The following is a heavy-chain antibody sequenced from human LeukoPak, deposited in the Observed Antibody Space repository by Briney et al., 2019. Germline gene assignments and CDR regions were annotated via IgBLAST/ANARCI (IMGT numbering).Heavy chain of an antibody. Sequence: PGGSLRLSCAASGLTFSSYAMSWVRQAPGKGLEWVANIKQDGSEKYYVDSVKGRFTISRDNAKNSLYLQMNSLGAEDTALYYCARPRNTYGFDIWGQGTMVTVSS. CDR1: GLTFSSYA. CDR3: ARPRNTYGFDI. V-gene: IGHV3-7*04. J-gene: IGHJ3*02. CDR2: IKQDGSEK. D-gene: IGHD3-16*02.